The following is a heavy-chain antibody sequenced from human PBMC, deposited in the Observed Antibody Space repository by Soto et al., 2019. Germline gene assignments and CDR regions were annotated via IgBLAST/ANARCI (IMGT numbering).Heavy chain of an antibody. CDR1: GFTFSSYA. CDR3: AKGLYQLLDAFDV. CDR2: ISGSGDST. D-gene: IGHD2-2*01. V-gene: IGHV3-23*01. Sequence: GGSLRLSCAASGFTFSSYAMSWVRQAPGKGLEWVSAISGSGDSTYYADSVKGRFTISRDNSKNTLYLRMNSLRAEDTAVYFCAKGLYQLLDAFDVWGQGTMVTVSS. J-gene: IGHJ3*01.